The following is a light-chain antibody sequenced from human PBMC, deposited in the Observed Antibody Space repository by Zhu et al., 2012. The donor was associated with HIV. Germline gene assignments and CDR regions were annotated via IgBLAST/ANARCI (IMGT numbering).Light chain of an antibody. CDR1: QSINRW. CDR2: KAS. Sequence: DIQMTQSPATLSASVGDRVTISCRASQSINRWLAWYQQKPGKAPKLLIYKASTLETGVPSRFSGSGSGTEFTLTISSLQPDDFATYYCQQYSSFMYTFGQGTKLEIK. J-gene: IGKJ2*01. CDR3: QQYSSFMYT. V-gene: IGKV1-5*03.